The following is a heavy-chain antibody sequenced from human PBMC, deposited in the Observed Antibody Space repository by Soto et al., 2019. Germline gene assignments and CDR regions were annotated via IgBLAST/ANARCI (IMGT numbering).Heavy chain of an antibody. CDR1: GFTFSDYY. J-gene: IGHJ4*02. CDR2: ISSSGSII. V-gene: IGHV3-11*01. Sequence: GGSLRLSCAASGFTFSDYYMSWIRQAPGKGLEWVSYISSSGSIIYYADSVKGRFTISRDNAKNSLYLQLNSLRAEDTAVYYCARDLGYYASDGYFDCWGQGTVVTVSS. CDR3: ARDLGYYASDGYFDC. D-gene: IGHD3-22*01.